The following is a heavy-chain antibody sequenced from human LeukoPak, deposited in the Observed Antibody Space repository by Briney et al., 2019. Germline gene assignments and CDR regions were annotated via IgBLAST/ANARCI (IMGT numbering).Heavy chain of an antibody. J-gene: IGHJ4*02. CDR3: ARVEIGPYDY. V-gene: IGHV3-30*03. CDR1: GFTFSIYG. CDR2: ISFDGSNI. Sequence: GGSQRLSCTASGFTFSIYGMHWVRQAPGKGLEWVALISFDGSNIYYADSVRGRFTISRDNAKNSLYLQMNSLRAEDTAVYYCARVEIGPYDYWGQGTLVTVSS.